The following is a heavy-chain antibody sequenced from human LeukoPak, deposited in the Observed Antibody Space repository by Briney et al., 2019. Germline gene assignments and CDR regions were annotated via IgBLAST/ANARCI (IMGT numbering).Heavy chain of an antibody. CDR2: IYYSGST. J-gene: IGHJ5*02. CDR3: ARHGVVTWFDP. V-gene: IGHV4-59*08. CDR1: GGSISSYY. Sequence: SETLSLTCTVSGGSISSYYWSWIRQPPGKGLEWIGYIYYSGSTNYNPSLKSRVIMSVDTSKNQFSVKLRSVTAADTAVYYCARHGVVTWFDPWGQGTLVTVSS. D-gene: IGHD3-16*01.